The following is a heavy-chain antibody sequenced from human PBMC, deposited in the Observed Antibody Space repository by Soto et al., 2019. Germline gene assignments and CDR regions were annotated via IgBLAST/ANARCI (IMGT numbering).Heavy chain of an antibody. CDR1: GGSFSGYY. V-gene: IGHV4-34*01. CDR2: INHSGST. CDR3: ARARITMIVVVTGGRYFDY. Sequence: SETLSLTCAVYGGSFSGYYWSWIRQPPGKGLEWIGEINHSGSTNYNPSLKSRVTISVDTSKNQFSLKLSSVTAADTAVYYCARARITMIVVVTGGRYFDYWGQGTLVTVSS. D-gene: IGHD3-22*01. J-gene: IGHJ4*02.